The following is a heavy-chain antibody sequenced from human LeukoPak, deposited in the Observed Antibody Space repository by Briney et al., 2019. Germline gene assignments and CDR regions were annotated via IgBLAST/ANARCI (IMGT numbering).Heavy chain of an antibody. Sequence: PSETLSLTCAVYGGSFSGYYWSWIRQPPGKGLEWIGEINHSGSTNYNPSLKSRVTISVDTSKNQFSLKLSSVTAADTAVYYCARRGGLNRGYSYFDLWGRGTLVTVST. J-gene: IGHJ2*01. CDR2: INHSGST. D-gene: IGHD3-16*01. CDR3: ARRGGLNRGYSYFDL. CDR1: GGSFSGYY. V-gene: IGHV4-34*01.